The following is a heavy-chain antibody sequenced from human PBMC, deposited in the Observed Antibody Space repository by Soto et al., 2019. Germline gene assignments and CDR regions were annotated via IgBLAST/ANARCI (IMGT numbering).Heavy chain of an antibody. Sequence: QLQLQESGPGLVKPSETLSLTCTVSGCSISRYYWSWIRQPPGKGLEWLGYIYYSGSTNYNPSLKSRVTISVDTSKTQFSLKLSSVTAADTAVYYCARVPSGYDDPYYYYGMDVWGQGTTVTVSS. J-gene: IGHJ6*02. CDR3: ARVPSGYDDPYYYYGMDV. D-gene: IGHD5-12*01. V-gene: IGHV4-59*01. CDR2: IYYSGST. CDR1: GCSISRYY.